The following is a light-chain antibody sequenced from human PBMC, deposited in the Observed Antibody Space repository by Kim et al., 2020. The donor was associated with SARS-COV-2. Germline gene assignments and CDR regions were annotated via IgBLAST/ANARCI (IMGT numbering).Light chain of an antibody. CDR1: SLRSYY. CDR3: NSRGSNDNVL. CDR2: GKN. V-gene: IGLV3-19*01. Sequence: SSELTQDPAVSVALGQTVRITCQGDSLRSYYATWYQQKPGQAPIVVIYGKNNRPSGIPDRFSGSSSGDTTLLTITGTQAGDEADYYCNSRGSNDNVLFGGGTKLTVL. J-gene: IGLJ2*01.